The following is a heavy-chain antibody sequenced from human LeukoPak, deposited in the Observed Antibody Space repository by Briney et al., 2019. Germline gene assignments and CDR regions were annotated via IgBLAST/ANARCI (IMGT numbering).Heavy chain of an antibody. CDR1: GYSFTSYW. Sequence: ESLKISCKGSGYSFTSYWIGWVRQMPGKGLEWMGIIYPGDSDTRYSPSFQGQVTISADKSISTAYLQWSSLKASDTAMYYCARASEYSYVRFGWFDPWGQGTLVTVSS. V-gene: IGHV5-51*01. D-gene: IGHD5-18*01. J-gene: IGHJ5*02. CDR2: IYPGDSDT. CDR3: ARASEYSYVRFGWFDP.